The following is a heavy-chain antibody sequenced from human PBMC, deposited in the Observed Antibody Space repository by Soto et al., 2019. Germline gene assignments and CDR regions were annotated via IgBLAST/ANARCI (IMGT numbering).Heavy chain of an antibody. J-gene: IGHJ3*02. V-gene: IGHV3-23*01. CDR2: ISGSGGST. D-gene: IGHD3-22*01. Sequence: GSLRLSCAASGFTFSSYAMSWVRQAPGKGLEWVSAISGSGGSTYYADSVKGRFTISRDNSKNTLYLQMNSLRAEDTAVYYCAKTKWGDSSGYYPDAFDIWGQGTMVTVSS. CDR1: GFTFSSYA. CDR3: AKTKWGDSSGYYPDAFDI.